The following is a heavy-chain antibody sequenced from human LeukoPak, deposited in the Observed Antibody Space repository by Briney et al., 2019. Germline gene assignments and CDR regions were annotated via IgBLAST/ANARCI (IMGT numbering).Heavy chain of an antibody. CDR2: IYYSGST. J-gene: IGHJ3*02. V-gene: IGHV4-39*07. CDR3: ARVPIVVVPAAIPGAFDI. Sequence: SETLSLTCTVSGGSISSSSYYWGWIRQPPGKGLEWIGSIYYSGSTYYNPSLKSRVTISVDTSKNQFSLKLSSVTAADTAVYYCARVPIVVVPAAIPGAFDIWGQGTMVTVSS. CDR1: GGSISSSSYY. D-gene: IGHD2-2*01.